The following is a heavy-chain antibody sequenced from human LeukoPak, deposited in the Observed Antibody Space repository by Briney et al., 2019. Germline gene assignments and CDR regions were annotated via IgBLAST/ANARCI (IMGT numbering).Heavy chain of an antibody. V-gene: IGHV5-51*01. CDR2: IYPGDSDT. CDR3: ARYYDYVWGTRNAFDI. CDR1: GYSFTNNW. Sequence: GESLKISCKGSGYSFTNNWIGWVRQVPGKGLEWMGIIYPGDSDTRYRPSFQGQVTISADKSSSTAYLQWSSLKASDTAMYYCARYYDYVWGTRNAFDIWGQGTMVTVSS. J-gene: IGHJ3*02. D-gene: IGHD3-16*01.